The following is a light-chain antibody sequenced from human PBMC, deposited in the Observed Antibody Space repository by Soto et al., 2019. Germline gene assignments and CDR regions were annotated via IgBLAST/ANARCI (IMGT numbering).Light chain of an antibody. CDR1: QSITSY. J-gene: IGKJ5*01. Sequence: DIQMTQSPSSLSASVGDIATITCLASQSITSYLNCYQQKPGKAPKLLIYVASSRATGIPDRFSGSGSGTDFTLTISRLEPEDFAVYYCQQHETLITFGQGTRLEI. V-gene: IGKV1-39*01. CDR3: QQHETLIT. CDR2: VAS.